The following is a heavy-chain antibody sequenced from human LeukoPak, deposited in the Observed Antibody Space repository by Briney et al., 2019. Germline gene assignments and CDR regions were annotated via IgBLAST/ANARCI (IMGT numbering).Heavy chain of an antibody. CDR1: GFTFSSYS. CDR2: ISSSSSYI. Sequence: GGSLRLSCAASGFTFSSYSMNWVRQAPGKGLEWVSSISSSSSYIYYADSVKGRFTISRDNAKNSLYLQMNSLRADDTAVYYCASGPGYYDSSGYYRFGWFDPWGQGTLVTVSS. J-gene: IGHJ5*02. D-gene: IGHD3-22*01. V-gene: IGHV3-21*01. CDR3: ASGPGYYDSSGYYRFGWFDP.